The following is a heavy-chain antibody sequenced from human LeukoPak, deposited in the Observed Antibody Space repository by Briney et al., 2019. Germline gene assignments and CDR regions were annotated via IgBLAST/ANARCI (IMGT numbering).Heavy chain of an antibody. Sequence: SETLSLTCTVSGGSISSSSYYWGWIRQPPEKGLEGIGSMYYSGATYYNPSLKSRVTISIDTSKNQFSLKLSSVSAADTAVYYCARHRGNSYGPIDYWGQGTLVTVSS. CDR3: ARHRGNSYGPIDY. J-gene: IGHJ4*02. CDR1: GGSISSSSYY. D-gene: IGHD5-18*01. CDR2: MYYSGAT. V-gene: IGHV4-39*01.